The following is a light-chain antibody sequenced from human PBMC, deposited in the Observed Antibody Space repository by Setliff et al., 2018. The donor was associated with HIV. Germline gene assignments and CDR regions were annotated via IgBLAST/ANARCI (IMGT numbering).Light chain of an antibody. CDR3: QVWDSTTDHYV. Sequence: SYELTQPPSVSLAPGETARITCGGNNIGSKSVHWYQQKPGRAPVLVIFYDPDRLSGIPERFSGSSSGNTATLTIXRVDAGDEAASYCQVWDSTTDHYVFGTGTKVTVL. CDR2: YDP. J-gene: IGLJ1*01. CDR1: NIGSKS. V-gene: IGLV3-21*04.